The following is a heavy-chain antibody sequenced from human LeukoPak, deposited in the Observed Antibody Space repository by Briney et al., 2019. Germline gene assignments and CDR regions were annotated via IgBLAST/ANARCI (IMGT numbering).Heavy chain of an antibody. CDR1: GGTFSSYA. CDR2: IIPILGIA. D-gene: IGHD3-10*01. CDR3: ARVGGSGSPFDY. J-gene: IGHJ4*02. Sequence: SVKVSCKASGGTFSSYAISWVRQAPGQGLEWMGRIIPILGIANYAQKFQGRVTITADKSTSTAYMELSSLRSEDTAVYYCARVGGSGSPFDYWGQGTLVTVSS. V-gene: IGHV1-69*04.